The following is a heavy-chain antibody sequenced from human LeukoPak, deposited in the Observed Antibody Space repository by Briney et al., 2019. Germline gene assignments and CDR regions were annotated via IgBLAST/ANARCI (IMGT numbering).Heavy chain of an antibody. V-gene: IGHV4-39*07. Sequence: SETLSLTCTVSGGSISSDSYYWGWIRQSPGRGLEWIGNIYHSGSTYYNPSLKSRVTISVDRSKNQFSLKLSSVTAADTAVYYCARAFGEFDYWGQGTLVTVSS. CDR1: GGSISSDSYY. D-gene: IGHD3-10*01. CDR3: ARAFGEFDY. CDR2: IYHSGST. J-gene: IGHJ4*02.